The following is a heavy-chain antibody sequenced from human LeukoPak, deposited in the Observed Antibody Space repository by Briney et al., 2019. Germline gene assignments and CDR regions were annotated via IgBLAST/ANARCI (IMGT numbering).Heavy chain of an antibody. CDR3: ARALRYFDWAQPPTAYYYMDV. D-gene: IGHD3-9*01. CDR2: INPSGGST. CDR1: GYTFTSYY. Sequence: ASVKVSCKASGYTFTSYYMHWVRQAPGQGLEWMGIINPSGGSTSYAQKFQGRVTMTRDMSTSTVYMELSSLRSEDTAVYYCARALRYFDWAQPPTAYYYMDVWGKGTTVTISS. J-gene: IGHJ6*03. V-gene: IGHV1-46*01.